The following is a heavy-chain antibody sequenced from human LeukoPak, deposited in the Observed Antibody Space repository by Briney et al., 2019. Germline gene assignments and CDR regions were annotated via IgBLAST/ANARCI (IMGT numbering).Heavy chain of an antibody. CDR1: GYTFTGYY. Sequence: ASVKVSCKASGYTFTGYYMHWVRQAPGQGLEWMGWINPNSGGTNYAQKFQGRVTMTRDTSISTAYMELSRLRSDDTAVYYCARDARRIMVRGVIGGGYFDYWGQGTLVTVSS. V-gene: IGHV1-2*02. CDR2: INPNSGGT. CDR3: ARDARRIMVRGVIGGGYFDY. J-gene: IGHJ4*02. D-gene: IGHD3-10*01.